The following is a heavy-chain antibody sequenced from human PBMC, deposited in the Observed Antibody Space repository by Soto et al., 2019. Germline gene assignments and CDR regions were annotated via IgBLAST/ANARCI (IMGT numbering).Heavy chain of an antibody. J-gene: IGHJ6*02. V-gene: IGHV3-15*01. CDR2: IKSKTDGGTT. CDR1: GFTFSNAW. Sequence: GGSLRLSCAASGFTFSNAWMSWVRQAPGKGLEWVGRIKSKTDGGTTDYAAPVKGRFTISRDDSKNTLYLQMNSLKTEDTAVYYCPPGGIVVVITSPPYYYYGMDVWGQGTTVTVSS. D-gene: IGHD3-22*01. CDR3: PPGGIVVVITSPPYYYYGMDV.